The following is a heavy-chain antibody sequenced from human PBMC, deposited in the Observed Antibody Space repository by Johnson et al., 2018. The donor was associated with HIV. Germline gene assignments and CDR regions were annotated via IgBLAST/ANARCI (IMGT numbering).Heavy chain of an antibody. V-gene: IGHV3-30-3*01. J-gene: IGHJ3*02. Sequence: VQLVESGGGVVQPGRSLRLSCAASGFTFSSYSVHWVRQAPGKGLEWVAVISFDGYNKYYADSVKGRFTISRDSSEKTLYLQMNSLRPEDTAVYYCVQGVPNPAGAFDIWGRGTMVTVSS. CDR3: VQGVPNPAGAFDI. CDR1: GFTFSSYS. CDR2: ISFDGYNK. D-gene: IGHD6-19*01.